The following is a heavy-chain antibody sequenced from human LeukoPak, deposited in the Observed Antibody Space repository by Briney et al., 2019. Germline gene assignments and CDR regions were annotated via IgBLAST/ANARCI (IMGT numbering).Heavy chain of an antibody. CDR2: VYYSGST. Sequence: SETLSLTCVVSGGSVSGYYWGWIRQPPGRGLEWIGYVYYSGSTNYNPSFKSRITISVDTSRNQFSLQLSSVTAADTAVYYCAHSYGSGSYYYFDYWGQGTLVTVSS. J-gene: IGHJ4*02. D-gene: IGHD3-10*01. CDR3: AHSYGSGSYYYFDY. V-gene: IGHV4-59*02. CDR1: GGSVSGYY.